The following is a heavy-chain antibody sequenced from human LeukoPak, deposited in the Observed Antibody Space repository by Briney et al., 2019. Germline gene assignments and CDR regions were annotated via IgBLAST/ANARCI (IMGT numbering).Heavy chain of an antibody. J-gene: IGHJ4*02. CDR2: MNPNSGNT. CDR3: ARGLGNRFGY. V-gene: IGHV1-8*02. D-gene: IGHD1-14*01. CDR1: GYTFTGYY. Sequence: GASVKVSCKASGYTFTGYYMHWVRQATGQGLEWMGWMNPNSGNTVYAQKFQGRVTMTRNTSISTAYMELSSLRSEDTAVYYCARGLGNRFGYWGQGTLVTVSS.